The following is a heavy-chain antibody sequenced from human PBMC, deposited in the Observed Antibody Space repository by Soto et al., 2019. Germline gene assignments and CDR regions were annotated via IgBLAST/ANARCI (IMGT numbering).Heavy chain of an antibody. J-gene: IGHJ5*02. Sequence: QEQLVESGGGVVKPGGSLRLSCTASGFSFSDYYMSWIRQAPGKGLECIAYISSSGNSIYYADSVKGRFTVSRDNAKNSLYLHMNRLTAEDTAMYYCVRDDDYGGTNNWFDPWGQGTLVTVSS. CDR1: GFSFSDYY. D-gene: IGHD4-17*01. V-gene: IGHV3-11*01. CDR3: VRDDDYGGTNNWFDP. CDR2: ISSSGNSI.